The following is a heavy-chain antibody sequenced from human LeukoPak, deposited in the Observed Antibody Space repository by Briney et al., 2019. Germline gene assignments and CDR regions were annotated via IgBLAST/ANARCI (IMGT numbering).Heavy chain of an antibody. CDR1: GGSISSSSYY. V-gene: IGHV4-39*01. J-gene: IGHJ6*03. D-gene: IGHD3-10*01. CDR3: ARLYGSGPYYYMEV. Sequence: PSETLSLTCTVSGGSISSSSYYWGWIRQPPGKGLEWIGSIYYSGSTYYNPSLKSRVTISVDTSKNQFSLKLSSVTAADTAVYYCARLYGSGPYYYMEVWGKGTPVTISS. CDR2: IYYSGST.